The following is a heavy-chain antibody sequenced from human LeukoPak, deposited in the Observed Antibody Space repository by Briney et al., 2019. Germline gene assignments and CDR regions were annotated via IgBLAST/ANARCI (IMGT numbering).Heavy chain of an antibody. CDR2: INSDGSST. CDR1: GFTFSSYW. V-gene: IGHV3-74*01. Sequence: GGSLRLSCAASGFTFSSYWTHWVRQAPGKGLVWVSRINSDGSSTSYADSVKGRFTISRDNAKNTLYLQVNSLRAEDTAVYYCARRTVVGTLDYWGQGTLVTVSS. CDR3: ARRTVVGTLDY. D-gene: IGHD6-13*01. J-gene: IGHJ4*02.